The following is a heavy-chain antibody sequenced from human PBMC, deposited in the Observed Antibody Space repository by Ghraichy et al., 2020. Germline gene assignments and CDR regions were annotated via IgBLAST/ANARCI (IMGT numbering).Heavy chain of an antibody. CDR3: ASTPRGLRNRGAQLLSINYYYYGMDV. Sequence: SETLSLTCTVSGGSISSYYWSWIRQPPGKGLEWIRYIYYSGSTNYNPSLKSRVTISVDTSKNQFSLKLSSVTAADTAVYYCASTPRGLRNRGAQLLSINYYYYGMDVWGQGTTVTVSS. D-gene: IGHD2-2*01. J-gene: IGHJ6*02. V-gene: IGHV4-59*01. CDR1: GGSISSYY. CDR2: IYYSGST.